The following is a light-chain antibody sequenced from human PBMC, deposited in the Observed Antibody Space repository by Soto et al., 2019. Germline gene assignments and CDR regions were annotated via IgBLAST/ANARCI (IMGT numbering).Light chain of an antibody. J-gene: IGKJ1*01. CDR2: GAS. V-gene: IGKV1-39*01. Sequence: DIRITKSPSALSASVGDTVTITCRASQNINMYLNWYQQKPGKAPRVLISGASNLQSGVPSRFSGSGSGTDFTLTISSLQSEDFAIYFCQHTFNSPPCTFGEGTKVDIK. CDR3: QHTFNSPPCT. CDR1: QNINMY.